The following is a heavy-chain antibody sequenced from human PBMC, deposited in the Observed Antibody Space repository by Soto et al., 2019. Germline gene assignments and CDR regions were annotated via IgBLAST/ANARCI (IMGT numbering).Heavy chain of an antibody. V-gene: IGHV1-18*01. Sequence: ASVKVSCKASGYTFTSYGISWVRQAPGQGLEWMGWISAYNGNTNYAQKLQGRVTMTTDTSTSTAYMELRSLRSDDTAVYYCAMYYYDSSGYYYEGYYYGMDVWGQGTTVTVSS. J-gene: IGHJ6*02. CDR2: ISAYNGNT. CDR3: AMYYYDSSGYYYEGYYYGMDV. CDR1: GYTFTSYG. D-gene: IGHD3-22*01.